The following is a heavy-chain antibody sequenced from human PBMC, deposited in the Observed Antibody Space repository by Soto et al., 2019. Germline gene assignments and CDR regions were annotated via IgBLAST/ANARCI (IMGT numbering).Heavy chain of an antibody. D-gene: IGHD2-2*01. Sequence: SVKRCFLGTCCMFATSVVSFPPQATGKGLEWMGWISTYNDKTNYAQKLQCRVTMTTDRSTTTAFMELRSLTYDDTAVYFCARDSESLWDTYPPAASDYWGQGTLVTASS. CDR2: ISTYNDKT. CDR1: CCMFATSV. V-gene: IGHV1-18*01. J-gene: IGHJ4*02. CDR3: ARDSESLWDTYPPAASDY.